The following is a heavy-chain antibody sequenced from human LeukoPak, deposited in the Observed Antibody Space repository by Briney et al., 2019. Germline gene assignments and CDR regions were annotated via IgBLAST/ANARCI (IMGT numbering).Heavy chain of an antibody. CDR3: TTDFYDSSGYYYSGDY. V-gene: IGHV3-33*08. CDR2: ISYDGSNK. Sequence: PGRSLRLSCAASGFTFSSYGMHWVRQAPGKGPEWVAVISYDGSNKYYADSVKGRFTISRDNSKNTLYLQMNSLKTEDTAVYYCTTDFYDSSGYYYSGDYWGQGTLVTVSS. J-gene: IGHJ4*02. D-gene: IGHD3-22*01. CDR1: GFTFSSYG.